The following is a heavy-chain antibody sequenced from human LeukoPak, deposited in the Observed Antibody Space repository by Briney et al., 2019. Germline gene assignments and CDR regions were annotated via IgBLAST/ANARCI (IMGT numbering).Heavy chain of an antibody. Sequence: ASVKVSCKASGYTFTSYGISWVRQAPGQGLEWMGWINVGNGDTKYSQKFQDRLTITRDTSATTVYMELSSLRSEDMAVYYCARLRSLVIRHFDWLLDNWFDPWGQGTLVTVSS. CDR2: INVGNGDT. CDR1: GYTFTSYG. D-gene: IGHD3-9*01. V-gene: IGHV1-18*03. CDR3: ARLRSLVIRHFDWLLDNWFDP. J-gene: IGHJ5*02.